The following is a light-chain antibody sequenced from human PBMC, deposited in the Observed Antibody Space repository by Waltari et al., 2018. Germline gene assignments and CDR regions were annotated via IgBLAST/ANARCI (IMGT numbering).Light chain of an antibody. Sequence: QSALTQPPSASGSPGQAVAISCTGTNSDVGKYNHVSWYQQHPGKAPKLIIYDVNKRPSGVPDRFSGSKSGNTATLNVSGLQADDAGDYFCCSYSAGHSFLFGGGTKLTV. J-gene: IGLJ2*01. V-gene: IGLV2-8*01. CDR1: NSDVGKYNH. CDR3: CSYSAGHSFL. CDR2: DVN.